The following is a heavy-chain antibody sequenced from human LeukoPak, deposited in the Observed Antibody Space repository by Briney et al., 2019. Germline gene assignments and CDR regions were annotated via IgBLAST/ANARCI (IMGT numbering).Heavy chain of an antibody. D-gene: IGHD1-26*01. V-gene: IGHV3-11*04. J-gene: IGHJ4*02. Sequence: PGGSLRLSCAASGFTVSDYYMSWIRQAPGKGLEWVSYISSSGSTIYYADSVKGRFTISRDNAKNSLYMQMNSLRAEDTAVYYCARDPAPYSGSYSYFDYWGQGTLVTVSS. CDR2: ISSSGSTI. CDR1: GFTVSDYY. CDR3: ARDPAPYSGSYSYFDY.